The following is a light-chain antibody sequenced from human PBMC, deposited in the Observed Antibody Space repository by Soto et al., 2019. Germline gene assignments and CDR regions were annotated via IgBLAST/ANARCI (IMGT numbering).Light chain of an antibody. CDR1: QSITSY. CDR2: AAS. J-gene: IGKJ1*01. CDR3: QQSYISSWT. V-gene: IGKV1-39*01. Sequence: DIQMTQSPSSLSASVGDRVTITCRASQSITSYLNWYQQKLGKAPNLLIYAASSLQSGVPSRFSGSGSGTDFTLTISSLQPEDFGTYYCQQSYISSWTFGQGTKVDI.